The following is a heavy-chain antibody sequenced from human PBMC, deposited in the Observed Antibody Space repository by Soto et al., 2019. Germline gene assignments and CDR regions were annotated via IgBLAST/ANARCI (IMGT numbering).Heavy chain of an antibody. V-gene: IGHV3-21*01. Sequence: TGGSLRLSCTFSGFAFNNYGIDWVRQAPGKGLEWVSSISKSDYTYYSDSVKGRFTISRDNAKNSVSLQMNTLRVEDTAVYYCAREDSIIIPAVSDFWGQGTLVTVSS. CDR3: AREDSIIIPAVSDF. J-gene: IGHJ4*02. CDR1: GFAFNNYG. D-gene: IGHD2-2*01. CDR2: ISKSDYT.